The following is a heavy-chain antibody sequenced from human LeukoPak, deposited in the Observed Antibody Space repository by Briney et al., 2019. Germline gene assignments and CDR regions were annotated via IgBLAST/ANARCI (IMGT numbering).Heavy chain of an antibody. CDR1: GFTFSSYW. D-gene: IGHD3-10*02. CDR2: INSDGSSI. J-gene: IGHJ6*04. V-gene: IGHV3-74*03. Sequence: GGSLRLSCAASGFTFSSYWMHWVRQGPGKGLVWVSRINSDGSSIMYADFVKGRFTISRDNAKNTLYLQINSLRAEDTAVYYCAELGITMIGGVWGKGTTVTISS. CDR3: AELGITMIGGV.